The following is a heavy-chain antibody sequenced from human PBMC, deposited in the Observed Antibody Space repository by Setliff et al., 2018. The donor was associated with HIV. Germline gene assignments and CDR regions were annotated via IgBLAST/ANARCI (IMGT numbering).Heavy chain of an antibody. D-gene: IGHD3-10*01. V-gene: IGHV4-39*06. Sequence: PSETLSLTCAVYGGSFSDYYWGWIRQPPGKGLEYIGSIYYSGSTYYNPSLKSRVTISVDTSKNQFPLNLSSVTAAATAVYYCAREWRGRYYYYMDVWGKGTTVTVSS. CDR1: GGSFSDYY. CDR3: AREWRGRYYYYMDV. J-gene: IGHJ6*03. CDR2: IYYSGST.